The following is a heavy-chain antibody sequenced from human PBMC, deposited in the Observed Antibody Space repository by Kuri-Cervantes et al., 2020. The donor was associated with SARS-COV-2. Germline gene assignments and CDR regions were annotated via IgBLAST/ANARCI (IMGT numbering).Heavy chain of an antibody. CDR3: ARENQGNYYDSSGYYHYYYDGMDV. CDR2: ISSSSSTI. CDR1: GFSFISYA. V-gene: IGHV3-48*02. Sequence: AGSLRLSCAASGFSFISYAISWVRQAQGKGLEWVSYISSSSSTIYYADSVKGRFTISRDNAKNSLYLQMNSLRDEDTAVYYCARENQGNYYDSSGYYHYYYDGMDVWGQGTTVTVSS. D-gene: IGHD3-22*01. J-gene: IGHJ6*02.